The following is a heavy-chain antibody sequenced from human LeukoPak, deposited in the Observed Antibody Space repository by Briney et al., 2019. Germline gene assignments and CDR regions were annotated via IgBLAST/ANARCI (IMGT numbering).Heavy chain of an antibody. CDR2: IIPILGIA. CDR1: GGTFSSYT. J-gene: IGHJ5*02. D-gene: IGHD6-19*01. Sequence: SVKVSCKASGGTFSSYTISWVRQAPGQGLEWMGRIIPILGIANYAQKFQGRVTITADKSTSTAYMELRSLRSDDTAVYYCASSSSGWYWFDPWGQGTLVTVSS. CDR3: ASSSSGWYWFDP. V-gene: IGHV1-69*02.